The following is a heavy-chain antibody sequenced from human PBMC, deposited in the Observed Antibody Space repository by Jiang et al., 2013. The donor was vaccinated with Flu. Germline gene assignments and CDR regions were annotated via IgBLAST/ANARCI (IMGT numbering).Heavy chain of an antibody. D-gene: IGHD2-21*02. Sequence: QLLESGGGLVQPGGSLRLSCAVSGFTFTSYVMSWVRQAPGKGLEWVSSISGSGSRTYYADSVKGRFTISRDNSKNTLSLQMNTLRVEDTAVYYCAKDPFPGADSPYYFDYWGQGALVTVSS. V-gene: IGHV3-23*01. CDR3: AKDPFPGADSPYYFDY. CDR2: ISGSGSRT. J-gene: IGHJ4*02. CDR1: GFTFTSYV.